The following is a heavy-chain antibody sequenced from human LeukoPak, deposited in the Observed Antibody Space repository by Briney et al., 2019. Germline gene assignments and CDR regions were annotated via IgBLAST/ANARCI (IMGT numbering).Heavy chain of an antibody. V-gene: IGHV3-23*01. CDR1: GFTFSSYA. Sequence: GGSLRLSCAASGFTFSSYAMSWVRQAPGKGLEWVSGISDSGGSTYYADSVKGRFTISRDNSKKTLYLQMNNLRAEDTAVYYCGKLSGRYFFDYWGQGTLVTVSS. CDR2: ISDSGGST. CDR3: GKLSGRYFFDY. J-gene: IGHJ4*02. D-gene: IGHD1-26*01.